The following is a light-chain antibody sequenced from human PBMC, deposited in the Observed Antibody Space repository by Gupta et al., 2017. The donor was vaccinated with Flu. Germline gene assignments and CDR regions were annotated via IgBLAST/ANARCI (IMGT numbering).Light chain of an antibody. V-gene: IGKV1-39*01. CDR2: AAS. CDR3: QQSDIAPYT. Sequence: PSSLSPSSGACVPITCRASSSIYIYLTWYRQKPGKAPNLLIYAASSRQSGVPSRFSGSGSGTDFTLTISRLQPEDFATYYCQQSDIAPYTFGQGTKMEIK. CDR1: SSIYIY. J-gene: IGKJ2*01.